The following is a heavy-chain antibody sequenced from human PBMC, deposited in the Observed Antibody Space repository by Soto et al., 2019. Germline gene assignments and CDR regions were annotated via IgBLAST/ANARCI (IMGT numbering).Heavy chain of an antibody. D-gene: IGHD6-19*01. CDR1: GFTFSSYG. J-gene: IGHJ4*02. CDR2: ISYDGSNK. Sequence: QVQLVESGGGVVQPGRSLRLSCAASGFTFSSYGMHWVRQAPGKGLEWVAVISYDGSNKYYADPVKGRFTISRDNSKNTLYLQMNSLRAEDTAVYYCAVHSGSSGAFDYWGQGTLVTVSS. V-gene: IGHV3-30*03. CDR3: AVHSGSSGAFDY.